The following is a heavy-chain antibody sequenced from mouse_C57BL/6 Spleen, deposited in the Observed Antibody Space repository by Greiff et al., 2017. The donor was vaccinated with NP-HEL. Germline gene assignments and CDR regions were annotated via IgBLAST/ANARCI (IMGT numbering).Heavy chain of an antibody. D-gene: IGHD2-4*01. Sequence: EVKLMESGPELVKPGASVKISCKASGYSFTGYYMNWVKQSPEKSLEWIGEINPSTGGTTYNQKFKAKATLTVDKSSSTAYMQLKSLTSEDSAVYYCARSGDYDAWFAYWGQGTLVTVSA. CDR1: GYSFTGYY. CDR3: ARSGDYDAWFAY. J-gene: IGHJ3*01. V-gene: IGHV1-42*01. CDR2: INPSTGGT.